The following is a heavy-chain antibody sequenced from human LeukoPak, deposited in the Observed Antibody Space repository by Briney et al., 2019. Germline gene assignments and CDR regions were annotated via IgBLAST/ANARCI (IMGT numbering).Heavy chain of an antibody. D-gene: IGHD3-22*01. Sequence: SETLSLTCAVSGGSISGSNWWSWVRQPPGKGLEWIGEIYHSGSTNYNPSLKSRVTISVDKSKNQFSLKLSSVTAADTAVYYCARRGYYDSSGYYPNPGDYWGQGTLVTVSS. V-gene: IGHV4-4*02. CDR2: IYHSGST. CDR1: GGSISGSNW. CDR3: ARRGYYDSSGYYPNPGDY. J-gene: IGHJ4*02.